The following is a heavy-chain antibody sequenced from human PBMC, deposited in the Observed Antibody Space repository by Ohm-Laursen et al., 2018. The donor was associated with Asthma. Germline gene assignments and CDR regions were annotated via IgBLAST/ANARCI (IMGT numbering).Heavy chain of an antibody. CDR2: ISYDGSNK. CDR1: GFTFSSYG. D-gene: IGHD3-16*02. Sequence: SLRLSCAASGFTFSSYGMHWVRQAPGKGLEWVAVISYDGSNKYYADSVKGRFTISRDNSKNTLYLQMNSLRAEDTAVYYCAKVSWGLLGELSYYDYWGQGTLVTVSS. CDR3: AKVSWGLLGELSYYDY. V-gene: IGHV3-30*18. J-gene: IGHJ4*02.